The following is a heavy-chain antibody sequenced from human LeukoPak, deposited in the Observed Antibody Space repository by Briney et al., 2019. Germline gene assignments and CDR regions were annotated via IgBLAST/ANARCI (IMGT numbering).Heavy chain of an antibody. J-gene: IGHJ5*02. CDR3: ARLVVVPAALGGGNWFDP. Sequence: GESLKISCRGSGYTFSSYWIGWVRQMPGKGLEWMGIIYPGDSDTRYSPSFQGQVTISADKSINTAYLQWSSLKASDTAVYYCARLVVVPAALGGGNWFDPWGQGTLVTVSS. V-gene: IGHV5-51*01. CDR2: IYPGDSDT. CDR1: GYTFSSYW. D-gene: IGHD2-2*01.